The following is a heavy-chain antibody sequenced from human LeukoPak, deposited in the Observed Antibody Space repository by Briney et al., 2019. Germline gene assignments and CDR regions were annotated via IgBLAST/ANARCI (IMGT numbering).Heavy chain of an antibody. CDR3: ATYTNWVTGDV. Sequence: PGGSLRLSCAASGFTFSKSWMSWVCQAPGQGLEWVAAIQDDGSVKDYVDSVKGRFTISRDNAKNSLYLQMNSLRAEDTAVYYCATYTNWVTGDVWGQGTTVSVSS. CDR1: GFTFSKSW. V-gene: IGHV3-7*01. CDR2: IQDDGSVK. J-gene: IGHJ6*02. D-gene: IGHD1-1*01.